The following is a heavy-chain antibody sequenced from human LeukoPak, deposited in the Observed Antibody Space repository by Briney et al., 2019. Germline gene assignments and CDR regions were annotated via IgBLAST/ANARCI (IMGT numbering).Heavy chain of an antibody. CDR1: GFSFSNYF. Sequence: GGSLRLSCEASGFSFSNYFMSWVRQAPGKGLQWVSYITNTGRSTNYADAVKGRFTISRDNAKKSVYLEMTDLRAEDTAVYYXXXXXXXXXXXFDSWXXXXLVTVSS. CDR2: ITNTGRST. V-gene: IGHV3-11*04. J-gene: IGHJ4*02. CDR3: XXXXXXXXXXFDS.